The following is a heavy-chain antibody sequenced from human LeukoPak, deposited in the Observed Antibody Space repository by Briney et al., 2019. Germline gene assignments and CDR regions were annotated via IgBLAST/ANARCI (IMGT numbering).Heavy chain of an antibody. CDR1: GNSITTYW. CDR2: VYPGDSDT. J-gene: IGHJ4*02. D-gene: IGHD3-22*01. CDR3: ARTAEASSGYSY. Sequence: GESLKISCKASGNSITTYWIGWVRQKPGKGLEWMGMVYPGDSDTRYSPSFQGQVTISADKSINTAYVQWSSLKASDTAMYYCARTAEASSGYSYWGQGTLVTVSS. V-gene: IGHV5-51*01.